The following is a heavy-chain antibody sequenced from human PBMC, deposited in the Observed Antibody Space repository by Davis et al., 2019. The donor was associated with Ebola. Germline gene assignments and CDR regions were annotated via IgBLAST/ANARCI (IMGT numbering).Heavy chain of an antibody. Sequence: SETLSLTCTVSGGSIISTSSYWGWIRQPPRMGLEWIGSIYYSGITYYNPSLKSRVTISVDTSKNQFSLKLRSVTAADTAVYYCARQGWSGYSLRHWLDPWGRGTLVTVSS. CDR3: ARQGWSGYSLRHWLDP. V-gene: IGHV4-39*01. J-gene: IGHJ5*02. CDR2: IYYSGIT. D-gene: IGHD3-3*01. CDR1: GGSIISTSSY.